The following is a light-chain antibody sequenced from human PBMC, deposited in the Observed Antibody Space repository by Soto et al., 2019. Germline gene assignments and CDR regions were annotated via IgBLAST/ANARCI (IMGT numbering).Light chain of an antibody. J-gene: IGKJ4*01. V-gene: IGKV3-11*01. CDR1: QSVSSY. Sequence: EIVLTQSPATLSLSPGERATLSCRASQSVSSYLAWYQQKPGQAPRLLFYDASNRATGIPARFSGSGSGTDFTLTISNLEPEVFAIYYGQQSSNWLTFGGGTKVEIK. CDR2: DAS. CDR3: QQSSNWLT.